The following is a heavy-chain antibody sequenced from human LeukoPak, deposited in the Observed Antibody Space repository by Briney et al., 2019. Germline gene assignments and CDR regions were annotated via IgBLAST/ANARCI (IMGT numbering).Heavy chain of an antibody. CDR2: ISYDGSNK. D-gene: IGHD3-22*01. V-gene: IGHV3-30*18. Sequence: GRSLRLSCAASGFTFSSYGMHWVRQAPGKGLEWVAVISYDGSNKYYADSVKGRFTISRDNSKNTLYLQMNSLRAEDTAVYYRAKDLYDSSGYPPRAFDIWGQGTMVTVSS. CDR3: AKDLYDSSGYPPRAFDI. J-gene: IGHJ3*02. CDR1: GFTFSSYG.